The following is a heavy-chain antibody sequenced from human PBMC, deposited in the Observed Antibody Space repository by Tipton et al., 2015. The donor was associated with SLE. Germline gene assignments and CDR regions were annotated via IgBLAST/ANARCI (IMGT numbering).Heavy chain of an antibody. CDR3: ARVAPTEVFDY. D-gene: IGHD1-1*01. CDR1: GDSVSSYY. J-gene: IGHJ4*02. V-gene: IGHV4-59*02. CDR2: IYDSGGP. Sequence: TLSLTCTVSGDSVSSYYWSWIRQPPGKGPEWIGYIYDSGGPNYSPSLKSRVTISEDTSKNQFSLKLSSVTAADTAVYYCARVAPTEVFDYWGQGTLVTVSS.